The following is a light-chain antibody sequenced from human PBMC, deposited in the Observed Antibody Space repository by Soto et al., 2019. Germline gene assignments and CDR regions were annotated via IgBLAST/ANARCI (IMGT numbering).Light chain of an antibody. Sequence: DIQMTQSPSTLSASVGDTVTITGRASQSLSTWLAWYQQKPGQAPKLRIHKASTLESGVPSRFSGSGSGTEFTLTISSLQPDDFATFYCQQYDRFPYTFGQGTKLAIK. CDR3: QQYDRFPYT. V-gene: IGKV1-5*03. J-gene: IGKJ2*01. CDR1: QSLSTW. CDR2: KAS.